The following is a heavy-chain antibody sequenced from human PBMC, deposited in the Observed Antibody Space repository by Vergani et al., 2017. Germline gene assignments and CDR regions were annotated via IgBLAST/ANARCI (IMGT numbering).Heavy chain of an antibody. CDR3: ARELSYYYGSGSDDYNPYYYGGRDV. Sequence: QVQLQESGPRLVRPSQTLSLTCTVSGGSINTGAYYWSWIRQPAGKGLDWIGRDYTSGMTHYNPSLKSRVTILVDRSKSQLSLKLTSVTAGDTAVYFCARELSYYYGSGSDDYNPYYYGGRDVWGPGTTVTVSS. CDR2: DYTSGMT. CDR1: GGSINTGAYY. D-gene: IGHD3-10*01. V-gene: IGHV4-61*02. J-gene: IGHJ6*02.